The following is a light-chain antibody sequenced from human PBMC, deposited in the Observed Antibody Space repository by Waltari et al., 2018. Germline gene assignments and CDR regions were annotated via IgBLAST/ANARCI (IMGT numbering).Light chain of an antibody. CDR3: QQRSDWPLA. Sequence: EIVLTQSPATLSLSPGERATLSCRARQSISTYLAWYQQRPGQAPRLLIYDASNRASGIPARFSGSGSGTDFTLTISSLEPEDFAVYDCQQRSDWPLAFGGGTKVEI. J-gene: IGKJ4*01. CDR1: QSISTY. V-gene: IGKV3-11*01. CDR2: DAS.